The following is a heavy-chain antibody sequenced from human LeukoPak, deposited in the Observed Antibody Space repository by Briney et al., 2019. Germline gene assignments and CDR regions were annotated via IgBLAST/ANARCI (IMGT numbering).Heavy chain of an antibody. V-gene: IGHV4-59*01. CDR2: IYFTGGT. Sequence: SETLSLTCNVSGGSINNYYWSWLRQPPGKGLEWIGYIYFTGGTNYNPSLKSRVTMSIDTSKNQFSLKLNSVTAADTAFYYCAWGGGLFDYWGQGSLVTVSS. J-gene: IGHJ4*02. CDR3: AWGGGLFDY. D-gene: IGHD3-10*01. CDR1: GGSINNYY.